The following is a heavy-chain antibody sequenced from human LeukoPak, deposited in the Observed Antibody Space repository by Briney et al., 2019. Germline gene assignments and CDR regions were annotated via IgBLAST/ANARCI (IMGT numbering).Heavy chain of an antibody. CDR1: GFTFNSYS. CDR3: ARDAFDI. CDR2: ISNTNSYI. Sequence: GGSLRLSCAASGFTFNSYSMNWVRQAPGKGLEWVSCISNTNSYIYYADSVKGRFTISRDNAKNSLYLQMNSLRAEDTAVYYCARDAFDIWGQGTMVTVSS. V-gene: IGHV3-21*01. J-gene: IGHJ3*02.